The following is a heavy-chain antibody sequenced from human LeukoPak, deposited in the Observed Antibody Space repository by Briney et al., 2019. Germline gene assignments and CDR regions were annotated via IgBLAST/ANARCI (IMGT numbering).Heavy chain of an antibody. Sequence: GGSPRLSCAASGFTFSSYSMNWVRQAPGKGLEWVSSITSTSSYIQYADSVKGRFTVSRDNAKNSLYLQMNGLRAEDTAVYYCARGDCSGGSCYSDAFDIWGQGTMVIVSS. J-gene: IGHJ3*02. CDR3: ARGDCSGGSCYSDAFDI. V-gene: IGHV3-21*01. D-gene: IGHD2-15*01. CDR2: ITSTSSYI. CDR1: GFTFSSYS.